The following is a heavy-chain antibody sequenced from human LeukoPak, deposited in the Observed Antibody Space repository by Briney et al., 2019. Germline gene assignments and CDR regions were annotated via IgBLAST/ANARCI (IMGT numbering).Heavy chain of an antibody. J-gene: IGHJ6*03. CDR3: ARDPFGGSYQQDYYMDV. D-gene: IGHD1-26*01. Sequence: SVKVSCKASGGTFSSYAMSWVRQAPGQGLEWMGKIIPIFGTANYAQKFQGRVTITTDESTSTAYMELSSLRSEDTAVYYCARDPFGGSYQQDYYMDVWGKGTTVTVSS. CDR1: GGTFSSYA. V-gene: IGHV1-69*05. CDR2: IIPIFGTA.